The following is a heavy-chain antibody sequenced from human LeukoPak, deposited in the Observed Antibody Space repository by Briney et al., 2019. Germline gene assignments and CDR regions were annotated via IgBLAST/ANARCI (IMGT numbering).Heavy chain of an antibody. J-gene: IGHJ6*03. Sequence: SETLSLTCSVSGISVNTTYFWGWIRQAPGKGLEWIGSIYHAGTTDYNPSLKSRVTISIDTSKNQFSLNLRSVSAADTAVYYCTRDDFGIKTDWEDYYYMDVWGKGTTVTVSS. D-gene: IGHD3-3*01. CDR1: GISVNTTYF. CDR2: IYHAGTT. V-gene: IGHV4-38-2*02. CDR3: TRDDFGIKTDWEDYYYMDV.